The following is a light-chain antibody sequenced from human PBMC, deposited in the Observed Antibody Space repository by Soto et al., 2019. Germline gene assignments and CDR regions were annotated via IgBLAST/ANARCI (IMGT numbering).Light chain of an antibody. J-gene: IGKJ1*01. Sequence: EIVLTQSPGTLSLSPGERATLSCRASQSVSSSYLAWYQQKPGQAPRLLIYGASSRATGIPDRFSGSGSGTDFTLTINRLEPEDLAVYYCQQYGSSPGTFGQGTKVDIK. CDR2: GAS. CDR1: QSVSSSY. V-gene: IGKV3-20*01. CDR3: QQYGSSPGT.